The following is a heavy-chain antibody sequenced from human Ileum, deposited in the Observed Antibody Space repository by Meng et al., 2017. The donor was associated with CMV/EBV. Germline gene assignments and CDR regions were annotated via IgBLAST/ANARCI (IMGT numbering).Heavy chain of an antibody. CDR3: AKDVNYYGLGSFIY. V-gene: IGHV3-23*01. D-gene: IGHD3-10*01. J-gene: IGHJ4*02. CDR1: GFTVSTYS. CDR2: LSGNGKIT. Sequence: AGFTVSTYSMSWVRQDPGKGLEWVSGLSGNGKITHYADSVKGRFTVSRDNSKGTLYLQMNSLRADDTAIYYCAKDVNYYGLGSFIYWGQGTLVTVSS.